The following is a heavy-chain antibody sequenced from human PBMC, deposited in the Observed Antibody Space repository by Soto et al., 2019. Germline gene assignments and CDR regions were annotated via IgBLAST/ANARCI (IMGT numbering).Heavy chain of an antibody. V-gene: IGHV3-30-3*01. CDR1: GFTFSSYA. D-gene: IGHD4-4*01. CDR3: AREEVRGYYYYGMDV. J-gene: IGHJ6*02. CDR2: ISYDGSNK. Sequence: GGSLRLSCAASGFTFSSYAMHWVRQAPGKWLEWVAVISYDGSNKYYADSVKGRFTISRDNSKNTLYLQMNSLRAEDTAVYYCAREEVRGYYYYGMDVWGQGTTVNVSS.